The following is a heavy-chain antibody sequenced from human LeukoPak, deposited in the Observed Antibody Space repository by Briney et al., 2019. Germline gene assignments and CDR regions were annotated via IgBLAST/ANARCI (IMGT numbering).Heavy chain of an antibody. V-gene: IGHV1-2*02. Sequence: ASVKVSCKASGYTFTGYYMHWVRQAPGQGLEWMGWINPNSGGTNYAQKFQGRVTMTRDTSISTAHMELSRLRSDDTAVYYCARDLHYDILTGYNYWGQGTLVTVSS. CDR1: GYTFTGYY. CDR2: INPNSGGT. CDR3: ARDLHYDILTGYNY. D-gene: IGHD3-9*01. J-gene: IGHJ4*02.